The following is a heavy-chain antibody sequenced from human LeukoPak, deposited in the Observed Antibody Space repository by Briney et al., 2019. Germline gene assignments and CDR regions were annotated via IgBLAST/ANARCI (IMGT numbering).Heavy chain of an antibody. V-gene: IGHV3-21*01. J-gene: IGHJ4*02. Sequence: GGSLRLSCAASGLTFSSYSMNWVRQAPGKGLEWVSSISSSSSYIYYADSVKGRFTISRDNAKNSLYLRMNSLRAEDTAVYYCASMLLGGSGWYDYWGQGTLVTVSS. CDR2: ISSSSSYI. D-gene: IGHD6-19*01. CDR3: ASMLLGGSGWYDY. CDR1: GLTFSSYS.